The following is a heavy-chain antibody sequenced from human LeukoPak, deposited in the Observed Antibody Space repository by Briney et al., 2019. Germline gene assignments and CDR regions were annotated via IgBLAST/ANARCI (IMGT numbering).Heavy chain of an antibody. CDR3: AREPSGSGSFDY. V-gene: IGHV1-2*02. D-gene: IGHD3-10*01. J-gene: IGHJ4*02. Sequence: ASVTVSCKASAYIFTGYYMHWVRQAPGQGLEWMGYFYPNSGGTNYAQRFQGRGTMTWDTSISTAYMELTSLRSDDTAVYYCAREPSGSGSFDYWGQGALVTVSS. CDR1: AYIFTGYY. CDR2: FYPNSGGT.